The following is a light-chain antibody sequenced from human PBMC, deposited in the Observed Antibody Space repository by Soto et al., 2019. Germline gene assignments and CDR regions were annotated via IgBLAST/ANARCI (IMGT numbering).Light chain of an antibody. V-gene: IGKV1-5*01. CDR2: DAS. J-gene: IGKJ5*01. CDR1: QSISSW. CDR3: QQCNSYLT. Sequence: DIQMTQSPSTLSASVGDRVTITCRASQSISSWLDWYQQKPGKAPKLLIYDASSLESGVPSRFSGSGSGTEFTFTFRSMQRDDFANYSCQQCNSYLTFGQGTRLEIK.